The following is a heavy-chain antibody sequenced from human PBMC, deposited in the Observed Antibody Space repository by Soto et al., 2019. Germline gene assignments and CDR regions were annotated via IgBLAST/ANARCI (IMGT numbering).Heavy chain of an antibody. D-gene: IGHD3-10*01. V-gene: IGHV3-74*01. CDR3: SRDLVAGSGSCDS. CDR2: IRPDGSGS. CDR1: GFAFSNHW. Sequence: EVPLVESGGGLVQPGGSLRLSCAASGFAFSNHWMHWFRQAPGKGLVWVSRIRPDGSGSNYADSVQGRFAISRDNAQNTVYLQMNSLRVEDTALYYCSRDLVAGSGSCDSWGQGTLVTVSS. J-gene: IGHJ4*02.